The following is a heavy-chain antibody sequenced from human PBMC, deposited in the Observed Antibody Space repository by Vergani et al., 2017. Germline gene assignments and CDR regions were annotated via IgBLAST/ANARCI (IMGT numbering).Heavy chain of an antibody. V-gene: IGHV1-18*01. Sequence: QVQLVQSGAEVKKPGASVKVSCEASGYTFTSYGISWVRQAPGQGLEWMGWISAHNGNTNYAQKLQGRVTMTTDTSTSTAYMELRSLRSDDTAVYYCARVVQRYSSSSKGWFDPWGQGTLVTVSS. J-gene: IGHJ5*02. CDR2: ISAHNGNT. CDR3: ARVVQRYSSSSKGWFDP. D-gene: IGHD6-6*01. CDR1: GYTFTSYG.